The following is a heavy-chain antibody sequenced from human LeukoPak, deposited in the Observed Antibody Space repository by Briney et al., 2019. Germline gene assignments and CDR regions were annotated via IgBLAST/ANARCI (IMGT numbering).Heavy chain of an antibody. CDR2: IYYSGST. D-gene: IGHD3-9*01. CDR1: GCSVSSGSYY. J-gene: IGHJ4*02. Sequence: PSETLYLTCTVSGCSVSSGSYYWSWIRQPPGKGLEWFGYIYYSGSTNYNPSLKSRATISVDTSKNQFSLKLSSVTAADTAVYYCARQTYYDILTGSPFDYWGQGTLVTVSS. V-gene: IGHV4-61*01. CDR3: ARQTYYDILTGSPFDY.